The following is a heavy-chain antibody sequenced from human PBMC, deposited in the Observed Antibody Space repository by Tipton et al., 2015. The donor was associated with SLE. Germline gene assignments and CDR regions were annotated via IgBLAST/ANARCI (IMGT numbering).Heavy chain of an antibody. Sequence: SLRLSCAASGFTFSSYGMHWVRQAPGKGLEWVAFIRYDGSNKYYADSVKGRFTISRDNSKNTLYLQMNSLRADDTAVYYCAKVPYSGSYYLSFDPWGQGTLVTVSS. D-gene: IGHD1-26*01. CDR1: GFTFSSYG. J-gene: IGHJ5*02. CDR3: AKVPYSGSYYLSFDP. CDR2: IRYDGSNK. V-gene: IGHV3-30*02.